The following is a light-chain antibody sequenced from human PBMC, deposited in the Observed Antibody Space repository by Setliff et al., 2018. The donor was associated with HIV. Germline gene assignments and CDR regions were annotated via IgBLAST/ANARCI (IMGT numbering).Light chain of an antibody. V-gene: IGLV2-23*01. CDR3: CSNTGSNTYV. J-gene: IGLJ1*01. Sequence: QSVLTQPASVSGSPGQSITISCTGTSSDVGRYNLVSWYQQHPGKAPKLIIYQAIKRPSGVSNRFSGSKSGNTASLTISGLQADDGADYYCCSNTGSNTYVFGAGTKVTVL. CDR2: QAI. CDR1: SSDVGRYNL.